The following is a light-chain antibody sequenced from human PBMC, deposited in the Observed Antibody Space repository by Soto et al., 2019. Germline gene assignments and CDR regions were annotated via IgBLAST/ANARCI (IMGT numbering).Light chain of an antibody. CDR3: CSYVGGYSYV. CDR1: SSDVGDYNS. CDR2: DVS. J-gene: IGLJ1*01. V-gene: IGLV2-11*01. Sequence: QSVLTQPRSVSGSPGQSVTVSCIGTSSDVGDYNSVPWYQQHPGKAPKLMIYDVSKRPSGVPDRFSGSKSGNTASLTISGLQAEDEADYYCCSYVGGYSYVFGIGTKVTV.